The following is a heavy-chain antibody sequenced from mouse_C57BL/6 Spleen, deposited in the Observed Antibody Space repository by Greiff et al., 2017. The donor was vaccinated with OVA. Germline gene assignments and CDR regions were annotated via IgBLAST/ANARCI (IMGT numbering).Heavy chain of an antibody. CDR1: GYAFSSSW. D-gene: IGHD3-2*02. Sequence: VKLQESGPELVKPGASVKISCKASGYAFSSSWMNWVKQRPGKGLEWIGRIYPGDGDTNYNGKFKGKATLTADKSSSTAYMQLSSLTSEDSAVYFCARSGWSGDYFDYWGQGTTLTVSS. CDR2: IYPGDGDT. CDR3: ARSGWSGDYFDY. V-gene: IGHV1-82*01. J-gene: IGHJ2*01.